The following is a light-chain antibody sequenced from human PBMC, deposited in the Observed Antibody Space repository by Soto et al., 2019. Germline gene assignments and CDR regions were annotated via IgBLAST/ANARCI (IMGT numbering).Light chain of an antibody. CDR1: QSVDIN. V-gene: IGKV3-15*01. CDR3: QQYRSWPRT. Sequence: QSPATLSLYTGERATLSCRASQSVDINLAWYQQKPGQAPRLLIYGASTRATDRPGRFSGRGAGAEFTLTISSLQSADFAVYYCQQYRSWPRTFAQGT. CDR2: GAS. J-gene: IGKJ1*01.